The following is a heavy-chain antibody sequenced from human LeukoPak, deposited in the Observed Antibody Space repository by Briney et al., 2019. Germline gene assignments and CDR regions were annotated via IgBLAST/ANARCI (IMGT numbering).Heavy chain of an antibody. CDR3: ARREYSSSWIDY. D-gene: IGHD6-13*01. CDR2: IYYSGST. J-gene: IGHJ4*02. Sequence: PSETLSLTCTVSGGSISSYYWSWLRQPPGKGLEWIGYIYYSGSTSYTPSLKSRVTMSVDTSKNQFSLNLSSVTAADTAVYYCARREYSSSWIDYWGQGTLVTVSS. CDR1: GGSISSYY. V-gene: IGHV4-59*08.